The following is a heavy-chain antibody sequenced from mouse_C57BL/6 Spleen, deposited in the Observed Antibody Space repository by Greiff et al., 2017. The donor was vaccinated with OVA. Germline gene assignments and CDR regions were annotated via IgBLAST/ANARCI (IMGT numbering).Heavy chain of an antibody. Sequence: VQLQQSGAELARPGASVKLSCKASGYTFTSYGISWVKQRTGQGLEWIGEIYPRSGNTYYNEKFKGKATLTADNSSSTAYMELRSLTSEDSAVYYCARTLIYYDYHYAMDYWGQGTSVTVSS. J-gene: IGHJ4*01. D-gene: IGHD2-4*01. V-gene: IGHV1-81*01. CDR2: IYPRSGNT. CDR1: GYTFTSYG. CDR3: ARTLIYYDYHYAMDY.